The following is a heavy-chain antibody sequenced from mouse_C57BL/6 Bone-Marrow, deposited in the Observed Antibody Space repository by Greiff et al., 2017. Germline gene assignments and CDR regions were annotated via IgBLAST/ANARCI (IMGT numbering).Heavy chain of an antibody. V-gene: IGHV5-4*01. Sequence: EVKLMESGGGLVKPGGSLKLSCAASGFTFSSYAMSWVRQTPEKRLEWVATISDGGSYTYYPDNVKGRFTISRDNAKNNLYLQMSHLKSEDTAMYYCARDLYYGKNYWGQGTTLTVSS. CDR1: GFTFSSYA. D-gene: IGHD1-1*01. CDR2: ISDGGSYT. J-gene: IGHJ2*01. CDR3: ARDLYYGKNY.